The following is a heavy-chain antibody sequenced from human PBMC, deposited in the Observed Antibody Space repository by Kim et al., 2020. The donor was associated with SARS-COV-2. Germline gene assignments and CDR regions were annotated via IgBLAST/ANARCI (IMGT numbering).Heavy chain of an antibody. D-gene: IGHD4-17*01. CDR1: SGSISSSSYY. Sequence: SETLSLTCTVSSGSISSSSYYWGWIRQPPGKGLEWIGSIYYSGSTYYNPSLKSRVTISVDTSKNQFSLKLSSVTAADTAVYYCASPYGDYSGGPFDYWGQGTLVTVSS. CDR2: IYYSGST. V-gene: IGHV4-39*01. J-gene: IGHJ4*02. CDR3: ASPYGDYSGGPFDY.